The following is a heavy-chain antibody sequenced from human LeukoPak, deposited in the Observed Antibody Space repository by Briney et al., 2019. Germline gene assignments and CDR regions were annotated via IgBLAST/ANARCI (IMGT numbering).Heavy chain of an antibody. D-gene: IGHD2-21*02. CDR2: ISGSGGST. J-gene: IGHJ4*02. CDR3: AKDSGVVVTAIPNY. CDR1: GFTFSSYA. V-gene: IGHV3-23*01. Sequence: GGSLRLSCAASGFTFSSYAMSWVRQAPGKGLEWVSAISGSGGSTYYGDSVKGRFTISRDNSKNTLYLQMNSLRAEDTAVYYCAKDSGVVVTAIPNYWGQGALVTVSS.